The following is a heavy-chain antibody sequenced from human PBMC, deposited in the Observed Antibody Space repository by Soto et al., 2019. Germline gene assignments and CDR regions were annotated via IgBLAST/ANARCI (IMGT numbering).Heavy chain of an antibody. V-gene: IGHV3-23*01. J-gene: IGHJ6*02. D-gene: IGHD5-12*01. Sequence: GGSLRLSCAASGFTFSSYAMTWVRQVPGKGLEWVSAISAGGGTTYYADPVKGRFTISRDNSKNMLYLQMNSLRAEDTAVYYCAKNTVGLSRYYYYGMDVWGQGTTVTVSS. CDR1: GFTFSSYA. CDR2: ISAGGGTT. CDR3: AKNTVGLSRYYYYGMDV.